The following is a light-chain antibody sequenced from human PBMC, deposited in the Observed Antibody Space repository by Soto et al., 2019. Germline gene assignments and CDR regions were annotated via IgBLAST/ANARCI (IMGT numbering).Light chain of an antibody. CDR2: GAA. Sequence: IAMTQFPPPHAPSPSVTATISCRGSRRGSSNFSWSLQKPGQAPTLRIFGAATRANDIPPSFSGSGCGAELTLTITSRLQEDDAVSYYQQQQNRYPLTFGGGTKVAIK. J-gene: IGKJ4*01. V-gene: IGKV3-15*01. CDR1: RRGSSN. CDR3: QQQQNRYPLT.